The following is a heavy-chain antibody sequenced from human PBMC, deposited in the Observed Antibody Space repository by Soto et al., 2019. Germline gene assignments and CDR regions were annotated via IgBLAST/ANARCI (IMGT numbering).Heavy chain of an antibody. CDR3: ARDTGGAAYSSGWYGY. D-gene: IGHD6-19*01. CDR1: GGSISSYY. J-gene: IGHJ4*02. Sequence: SETLSLTCTVSGGSISSYYWSWIRQPPGKGLEWIGYIYYTGTTTYNPSIKSRVTISVDSSKNQFSLNLTSVSAADTAVYYCARDTGGAAYSSGWYGYWGQGTLVTVSS. CDR2: IYYTGTT. V-gene: IGHV4-4*08.